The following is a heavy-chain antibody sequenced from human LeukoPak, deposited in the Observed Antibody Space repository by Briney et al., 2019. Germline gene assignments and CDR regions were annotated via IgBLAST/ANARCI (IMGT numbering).Heavy chain of an antibody. CDR3: ARGVIGSVDY. V-gene: IGHV3-74*01. Sequence: GGSLRLSCAASGFTFSSYWMHWVRQAPGKGLMWVSRINSDGSSASYADSVKGRFTISRDNAKNTLYLQMNSLRAEDTAVYYCARGVIGSVDYWGQGTLVTVSS. D-gene: IGHD2-21*01. CDR1: GFTFSSYW. J-gene: IGHJ4*02. CDR2: INSDGSSA.